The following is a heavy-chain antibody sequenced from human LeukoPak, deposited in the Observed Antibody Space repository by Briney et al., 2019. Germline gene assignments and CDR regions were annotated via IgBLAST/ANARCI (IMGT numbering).Heavy chain of an antibody. V-gene: IGHV4-59*01. Sequence: PSETLPLTCTVSGGSISSYYWSWIRQPPGKGLEWNGYIYYSGSTNYNPSLKSRVTISVDTSKNQFSLKLSSVTAADTAVYYCARESSSSWYFDYWGQGTLVTVSS. J-gene: IGHJ4*02. CDR2: IYYSGST. CDR1: GGSISSYY. D-gene: IGHD6-13*01. CDR3: ARESSSSWYFDY.